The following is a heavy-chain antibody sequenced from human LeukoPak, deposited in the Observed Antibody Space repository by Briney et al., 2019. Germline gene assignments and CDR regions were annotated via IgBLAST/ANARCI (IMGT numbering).Heavy chain of an antibody. D-gene: IGHD3-22*01. CDR3: ASQGRITMTSSDAFDI. CDR1: GFTFSSYA. CDR2: ISGSGGST. J-gene: IGHJ3*02. Sequence: GGSLRVSCAASGFTFSSYAMSWVRQAPGKGLDWVSAISGSGGSTYYADSVKGRFTISRDNSKKTLYLQMNSLRAEDTAVYYCASQGRITMTSSDAFDIWGQGTMVTVSS. V-gene: IGHV3-23*01.